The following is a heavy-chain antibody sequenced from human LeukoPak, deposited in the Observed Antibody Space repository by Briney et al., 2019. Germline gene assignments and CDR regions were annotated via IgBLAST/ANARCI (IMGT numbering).Heavy chain of an antibody. V-gene: IGHV3-73*01. CDR2: IRSKANSYAT. CDR3: TRLGAGDY. D-gene: IGHD1-26*01. J-gene: IGHJ4*02. CDR1: GFTFSGSA. Sequence: GGSLRLSCAASGFTFSGSAMHWVRQASGKGLDWVGRIRSKANSYATAYAASVKGRFTISRDDSKNTAYLQMNSLKTEDTAVYYCTRLGAGDYWGQGTLVTVSS.